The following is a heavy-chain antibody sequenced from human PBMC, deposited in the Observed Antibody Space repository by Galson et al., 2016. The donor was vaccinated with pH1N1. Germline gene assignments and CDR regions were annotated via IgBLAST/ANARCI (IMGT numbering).Heavy chain of an antibody. Sequence: PALVKPTQTLTLTCTFSGFSLSTNGVGVGWIRQPPGKAQEWLAVIYWNDDKRYSPSLKSRLTITKDTSKNQVVLTMTSMDPVDTATYYCAHNNYGDYVNWFDPWGQGTLVTVSS. J-gene: IGHJ5*02. V-gene: IGHV2-5*01. CDR3: AHNNYGDYVNWFDP. CDR2: IYWNDDK. D-gene: IGHD4-17*01. CDR1: GFSLSTNGVG.